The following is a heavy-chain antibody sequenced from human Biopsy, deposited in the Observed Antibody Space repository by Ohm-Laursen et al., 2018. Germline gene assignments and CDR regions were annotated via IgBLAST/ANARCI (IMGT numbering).Heavy chain of an antibody. D-gene: IGHD1-1*01. CDR2: FAPENGKT. V-gene: IGHV1-24*01. Sequence: ASVTVSCQVSGYTLTALSMHWVRQAPGRGLGWMGGFAPENGKTIHAQKFQGRITMTEDTSTDTAYMELSSLRSEDTAVYYCAADINVWNVNYWGQGTQVTVSS. J-gene: IGHJ4*02. CDR3: AADINVWNVNY. CDR1: GYTLTALS.